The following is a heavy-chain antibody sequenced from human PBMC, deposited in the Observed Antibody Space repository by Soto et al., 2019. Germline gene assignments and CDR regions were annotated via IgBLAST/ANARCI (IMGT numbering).Heavy chain of an antibody. D-gene: IGHD5-12*01. CDR2: IIPIFGTA. Sequence: QVQLVQSGAEVKKPGSSVKVSCKASGGTFSSYAISWVRQAPGQGLEWMGGIIPIFGTANYAQKFQGRVTITADESTSTAYMGLSSLRSEDTAVYYCARSGGDSGYDYYPHYFDYWGQGTLVTVSS. V-gene: IGHV1-69*01. CDR1: GGTFSSYA. J-gene: IGHJ4*02. CDR3: ARSGGDSGYDYYPHYFDY.